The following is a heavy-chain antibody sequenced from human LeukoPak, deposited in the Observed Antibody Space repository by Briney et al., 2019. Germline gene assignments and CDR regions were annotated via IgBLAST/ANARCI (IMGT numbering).Heavy chain of an antibody. CDR3: AKSDYYASGLEY. CDR1: GGSISSYY. D-gene: IGHD3-10*01. CDR2: IYYSGST. Sequence: SETLSLTCTVSGGSISSYYWSWIRQPPGKGLEWIGYIYYSGSTNYNPSLKSRVTISVDTSKKQFSLKLSSVTAADTAVYYCAKSDYYASGLEYWGQGTLVTVSS. V-gene: IGHV4-59*08. J-gene: IGHJ4*02.